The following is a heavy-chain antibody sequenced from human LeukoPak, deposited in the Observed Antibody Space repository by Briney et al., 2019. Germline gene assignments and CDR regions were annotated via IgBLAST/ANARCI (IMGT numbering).Heavy chain of an antibody. J-gene: IGHJ4*02. D-gene: IGHD3-10*01. Sequence: GGSLRLSCAASGFTVSSNYMSWVRQAPGKGLEWVSVIYSGGSTYYADSVKGRFTISRDNSKNTLYLQMNSLRAEDTAVYYCARADRWFGEFSPSWGQGTLVTVSS. V-gene: IGHV3-66*01. CDR1: GFTVSSNY. CDR2: IYSGGST. CDR3: ARADRWFGEFSPS.